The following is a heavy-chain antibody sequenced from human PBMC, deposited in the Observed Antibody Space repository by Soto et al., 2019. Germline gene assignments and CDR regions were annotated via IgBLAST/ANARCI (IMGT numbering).Heavy chain of an antibody. V-gene: IGHV4-59*06. CDR2: IYYSGST. D-gene: IGHD6-13*01. CDR3: AREPAASDYYYGMDV. J-gene: IGHJ6*02. Sequence: PSETLSLTCNVSGDSISRCYWCWIRQPPGKGLEWIGYIYYSGSTYYNPSLKSRVTISVDTSKNQFSLKLSSVTAADTAVYYCAREPAASDYYYGMDVWGQGTTVTVSS. CDR1: GDSISRCY.